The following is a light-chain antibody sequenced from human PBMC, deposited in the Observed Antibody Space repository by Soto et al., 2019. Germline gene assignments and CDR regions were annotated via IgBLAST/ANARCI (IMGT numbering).Light chain of an antibody. Sequence: EIVMTQSPATLSVSPGETATLSCRASQSVSSSLAWYQQTPGRAPRLLIYGASTRATGIPTRFSGSGSGTEFTLTISSLQSEDFAVYYCQQRHNWPITFGQGTRLDIK. V-gene: IGKV3-15*01. CDR3: QQRHNWPIT. CDR2: GAS. CDR1: QSVSSS. J-gene: IGKJ5*01.